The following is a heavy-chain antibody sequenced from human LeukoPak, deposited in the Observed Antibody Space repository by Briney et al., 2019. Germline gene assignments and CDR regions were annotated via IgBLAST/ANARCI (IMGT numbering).Heavy chain of an antibody. CDR2: IKQDGSEK. CDR1: RFTVRSYW. Sequence: GGSLRLSCAASRFTVRSYWMSWVRQAPGKGLEWVANIKQDGSEKYYVDSVKGRFTISRDNAKNSLYLQMNSLRAEDTAVYYCATIRRGWSQNWDYWGQGTLVTVSS. J-gene: IGHJ4*02. CDR3: ATIRRGWSQNWDY. V-gene: IGHV3-7*01. D-gene: IGHD6-19*01.